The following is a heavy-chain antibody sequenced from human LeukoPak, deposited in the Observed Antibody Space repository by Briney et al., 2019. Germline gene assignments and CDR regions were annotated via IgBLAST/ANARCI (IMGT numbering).Heavy chain of an antibody. Sequence: GASVKVSCKASGYTFTSYSISWVRQAPGQGLEWMGWISAYNGNTNYAQKLQGRVTMTTDTSTSTAYMELRSLRSDDTAVYYCARLTTVTNVYGMDVWGQGTTVTVSS. V-gene: IGHV1-18*01. J-gene: IGHJ6*02. D-gene: IGHD4-17*01. CDR3: ARLTTVTNVYGMDV. CDR2: ISAYNGNT. CDR1: GYTFTSYS.